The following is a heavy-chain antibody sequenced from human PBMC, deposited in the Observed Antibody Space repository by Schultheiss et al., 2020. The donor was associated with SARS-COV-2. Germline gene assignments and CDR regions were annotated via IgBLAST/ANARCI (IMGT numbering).Heavy chain of an antibody. Sequence: GGSLRLSCAASGFTFSNYAMHWVRQAPGKGLEWVAIIWYDGSNKYYADSVKGRFTISRDNSKNTLYLQMNSLRAEDTAVYYCARDEIQDYWGQGTLVTVSS. CDR2: IWYDGSNK. CDR3: ARDEIQDY. CDR1: GFTFSNYA. J-gene: IGHJ4*02. D-gene: IGHD5-18*01. V-gene: IGHV3-33*01.